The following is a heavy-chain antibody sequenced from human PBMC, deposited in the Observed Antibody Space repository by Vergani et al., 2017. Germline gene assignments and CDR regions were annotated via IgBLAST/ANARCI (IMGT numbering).Heavy chain of an antibody. CDR3: AREGDYYDSSEGAFDI. V-gene: IGHV1-69*01. Sequence: QVQLVQSGAEVKKPGSSVKVSCKASRGTFSSYAISWVRQAPGQGLEWMGGIIPIFGTANYAQKFQGRVTITADESTSTAYMELSSLRSEDTAVYYCAREGDYYDSSEGAFDIWGQGTMVTVSS. J-gene: IGHJ3*02. D-gene: IGHD3-22*01. CDR2: IIPIFGTA. CDR1: RGTFSSYA.